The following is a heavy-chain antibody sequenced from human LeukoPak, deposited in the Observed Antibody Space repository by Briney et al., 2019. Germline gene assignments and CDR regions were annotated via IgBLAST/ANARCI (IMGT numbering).Heavy chain of an antibody. CDR3: ARDSTGASV. CDR1: GFSVSNNY. Sequence: GGSLRLSCAASGFSVSNNYVSWVRQAPGEGLEWISAVYSGGDTYYIESVRGRFTISRDNSKNTIHLQMNGLTPEDTAMYYCARDSTGASVWGKGTTVTVSS. J-gene: IGHJ6*04. CDR2: VYSGGDT. D-gene: IGHD1-14*01. V-gene: IGHV3-53*01.